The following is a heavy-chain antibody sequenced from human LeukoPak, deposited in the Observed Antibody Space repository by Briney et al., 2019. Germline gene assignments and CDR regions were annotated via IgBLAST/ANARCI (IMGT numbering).Heavy chain of an antibody. CDR2: IQQDGSEK. CDR1: GFIFGTYW. Sequence: GGSLRLSCRGSGFIFGTYWMNWVGQAPGHGLKWVANIQQDGSEKAYVESVKGRFTISRDNAKNSLYLQMNSLRADDTAVYYCARDRAMDDFWGQGTLVTVSS. V-gene: IGHV3-7*03. J-gene: IGHJ4*02. CDR3: ARDRAMDDF. D-gene: IGHD5-18*01.